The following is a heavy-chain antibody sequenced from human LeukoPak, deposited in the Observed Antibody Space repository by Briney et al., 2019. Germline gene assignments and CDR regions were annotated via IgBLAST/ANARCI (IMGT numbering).Heavy chain of an antibody. J-gene: IGHJ4*02. CDR2: TYYSGST. CDR1: GGSIRRYY. V-gene: IGHV4-59*08. CDR3: ARHLLTFYGDYNYHPLDY. D-gene: IGHD4-17*01. Sequence: SETLSLTCTVCGGSIRRYYGRWIRHPPGKALVGIGYTYYSGSTYYNPSLKSRVTISVDTSKNQFSLKLSSVTTADTAVYYCARHLLTFYGDYNYHPLDYWGQGTLVTVSS.